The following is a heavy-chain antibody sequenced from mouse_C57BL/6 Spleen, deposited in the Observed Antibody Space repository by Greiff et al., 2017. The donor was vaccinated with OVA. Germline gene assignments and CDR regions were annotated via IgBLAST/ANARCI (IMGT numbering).Heavy chain of an antibody. Sequence: QVHVKQSGAELVKPGASVKLSCKASGYIFTSYWMHWVKQRPGRGLEWIGRIDPNSGGTKYNEKFKSKATLTVDKPSSTAYMQLSSLTSEDSAVYYCARWGTFSVYAMDYWGQGTSVTVSS. CDR3: ARWGTFSVYAMDY. CDR1: GYIFTSYW. J-gene: IGHJ4*01. V-gene: IGHV1-72*01. D-gene: IGHD3-3*01. CDR2: IDPNSGGT.